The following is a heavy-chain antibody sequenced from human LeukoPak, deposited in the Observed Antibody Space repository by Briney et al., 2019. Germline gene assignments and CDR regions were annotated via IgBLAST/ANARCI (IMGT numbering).Heavy chain of an antibody. J-gene: IGHJ4*02. V-gene: IGHV1-3*01. CDR1: GGTFSSYA. CDR3: ARGVKGQQLGY. CDR2: INAGNGNT. Sequence: GASVKVSCKASGGTFSSYAISWVRQAPGQGLEWMGWINAGNGNTKYSQKFQGRVTITRDTSASTAYMDLSSLRSEDTAVYYCARGVKGQQLGYWGQGTLVTVSS. D-gene: IGHD6-13*01.